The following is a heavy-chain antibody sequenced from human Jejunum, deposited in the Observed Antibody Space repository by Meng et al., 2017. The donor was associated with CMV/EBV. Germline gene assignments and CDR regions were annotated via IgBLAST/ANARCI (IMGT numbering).Heavy chain of an antibody. Sequence: AASGLTVRSNAMSWVRQAPGKGLEWVSYISASGSSIYYAESVKGRFTISRDNAKNSVYLQMNSLRAADTAVYYCASNDILTGFDYWGQGTRVTVSS. J-gene: IGHJ4*02. CDR2: ISASGSSI. CDR3: ASNDILTGFDY. V-gene: IGHV3-48*03. D-gene: IGHD3-9*01. CDR1: GLTVRSNA.